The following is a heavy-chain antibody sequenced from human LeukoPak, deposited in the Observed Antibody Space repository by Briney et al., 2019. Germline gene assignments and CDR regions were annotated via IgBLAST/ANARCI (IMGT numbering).Heavy chain of an antibody. J-gene: IGHJ6*03. D-gene: IGHD6-13*01. CDR1: GGTFTSYA. V-gene: IGHV1-69*05. CDR3: ARDGQQQIDYYMDV. CDR2: IIPIFGTA. Sequence: ASVKVSCKASGGTFTSYAISWVRQAPGQGLEWMGGIIPIFGTANYAQKFQGRVTITTDESTSTAYRELSSLRSEDTAVYYCARDGQQQIDYYMDVGGKGTTVTVS.